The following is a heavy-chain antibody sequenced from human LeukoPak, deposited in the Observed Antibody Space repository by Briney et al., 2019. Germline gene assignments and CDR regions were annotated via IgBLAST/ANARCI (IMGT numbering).Heavy chain of an antibody. CDR1: GGSISSSSYY. V-gene: IGHV4-39*07. CDR2: IYYSGST. CDR3: ARDQGIIAAAGTFIDP. Sequence: SETLSLTCTVSGGSISSSSYYWGWIRQPPGKRLEWIGSIYYSGSTYYNPSLKSRVTISVDTSKNQFSLTLSSVTAADTAVYYCARDQGIIAAAGTFIDPWGQGTLVTVSS. D-gene: IGHD6-13*01. J-gene: IGHJ5*02.